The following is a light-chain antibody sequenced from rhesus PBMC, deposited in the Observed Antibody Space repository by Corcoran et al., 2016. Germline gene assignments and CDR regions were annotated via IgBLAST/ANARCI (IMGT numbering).Light chain of an antibody. CDR1: ENVNKY. J-gene: IGKJ3*01. CDR3: QHGYGTPFT. V-gene: IGKV1-74*01. Sequence: DIQMTQSPSSLSASVGDRVTITCRASENVNKYLNWYQQKPGKAPKLLIYKASTLQSGVPSRFSGLGSGTDYTFTISSLQPEDFATYYCQHGYGTPFTFGPGTKLDIK. CDR2: KAS.